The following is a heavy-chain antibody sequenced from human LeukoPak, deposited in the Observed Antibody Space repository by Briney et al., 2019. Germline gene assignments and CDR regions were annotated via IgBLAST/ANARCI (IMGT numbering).Heavy chain of an antibody. V-gene: IGHV4-34*01. D-gene: IGHD5-12*01. J-gene: IGHJ4*02. CDR2: INHSGST. CDR3: ARARRGYVRLDY. CDR1: GGSFSGYY. Sequence: SETLSLTCAVSGGSFSGYYWTWIRQSPGKGLEWIGEINHSGSTNYNPSLMRRVTMSVDTSKNQFSLNLTAVTAAGTAVYYCARARRGYVRLDYWGQGTLVTVSS.